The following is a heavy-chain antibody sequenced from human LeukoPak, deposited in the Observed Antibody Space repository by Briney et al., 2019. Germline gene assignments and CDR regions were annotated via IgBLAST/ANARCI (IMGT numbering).Heavy chain of an antibody. J-gene: IGHJ4*02. CDR1: ALTFSNYW. CDR3: ASRLSSSWHTPHGY. Sequence: GGSLRLSCASSALTFSNYWMSWVRQAPGKGLEWVANIKEDGSETYYLDSVKGRFTISRDNAKNSLFLQMNSLRAEDTAVYYCASRLSSSWHTPHGYWGQGTLVTVSS. V-gene: IGHV3-7*01. D-gene: IGHD2-2*01. CDR2: IKEDGSET.